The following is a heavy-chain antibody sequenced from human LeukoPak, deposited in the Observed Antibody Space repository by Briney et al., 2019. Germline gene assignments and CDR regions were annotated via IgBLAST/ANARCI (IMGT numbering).Heavy chain of an antibody. CDR3: ARVVQSTDSSGLYLPEYFQH. D-gene: IGHD3-22*01. J-gene: IGHJ1*01. CDR1: GGSITSVSYS. V-gene: IGHV4-30-4*07. CDR2: IYSSGSA. Sequence: PSETLSLTCTVSGGSITSVSYSWTWIRQPPGTGLEWLGYIYSSGSAYYNPSLKSRVTISVDTSKDHFSLRLTSVTAADTAVYYCARVVQSTDSSGLYLPEYFQHWGQGTLVTVSS.